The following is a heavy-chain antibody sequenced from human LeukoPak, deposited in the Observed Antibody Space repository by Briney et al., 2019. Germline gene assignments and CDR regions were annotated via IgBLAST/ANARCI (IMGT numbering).Heavy chain of an antibody. Sequence: PGRSLRLSCAASGFTFDNYAMNWVRQVPGKGLEWISLISWNSGTIGYADSVKGRFTISRDNANNFLYLQMNSLRAEDTAVYYCARDPGSMVRGAPRYNWFDPWGQGTLVTVSS. CDR3: ARDPGSMVRGAPRYNWFDP. D-gene: IGHD3-10*01. CDR2: ISWNSGTI. CDR1: GFTFDNYA. V-gene: IGHV3-9*01. J-gene: IGHJ5*02.